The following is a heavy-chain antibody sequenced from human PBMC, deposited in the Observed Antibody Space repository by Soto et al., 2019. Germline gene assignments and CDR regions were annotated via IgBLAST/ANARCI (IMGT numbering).Heavy chain of an antibody. CDR2: IYSGGST. CDR3: ARLLYYDFWSGYYFDY. D-gene: IGHD3-3*01. Sequence: GESLKISCAASGFTVSSNYMSWVRQAPGKGLEWDSVIYSGGSTYYADSVKGRFTISRHNSKNTLYLQMNSLRAEDTAVYYCARLLYYDFWSGYYFDYWGQGTLVTVSS. J-gene: IGHJ4*02. CDR1: GFTVSSNY. V-gene: IGHV3-66*01.